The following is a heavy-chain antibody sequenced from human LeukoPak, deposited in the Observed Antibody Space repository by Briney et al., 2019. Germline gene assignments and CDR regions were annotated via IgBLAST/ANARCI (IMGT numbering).Heavy chain of an antibody. Sequence: GGSPRLSCAASGSTIRNYGMHWVRPASGTGLERVAVISNDGSDKYHTDSVKGRFTISRDNSQNTLYLQMNSLRDEDTALYRCAKDADTGAAGYYFDYWGQGTLVTVSS. CDR3: AKDADTGAAGYYFDY. CDR2: ISNDGSDK. V-gene: IGHV3-30*18. J-gene: IGHJ4*02. CDR1: GSTIRNYG. D-gene: IGHD5-18*01.